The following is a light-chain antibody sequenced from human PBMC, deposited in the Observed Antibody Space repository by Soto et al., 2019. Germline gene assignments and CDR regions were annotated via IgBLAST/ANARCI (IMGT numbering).Light chain of an antibody. CDR3: SSFVGSHPVV. Sequence: QSALTQPPSASGSPGQSVTISCTGTSSDVGGYNYVSWFQQHPGKAPKLMIYEVTKRPSGVPDRFSGSKSGNTASLTVSGLQAEDEADYYCSSFVGSHPVVFGGGTKLTVL. CDR1: SSDVGGYNY. J-gene: IGLJ2*01. V-gene: IGLV2-8*01. CDR2: EVT.